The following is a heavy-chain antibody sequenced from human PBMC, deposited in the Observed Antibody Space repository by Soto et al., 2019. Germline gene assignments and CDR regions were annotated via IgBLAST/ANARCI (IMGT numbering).Heavy chain of an antibody. V-gene: IGHV1-69*01. CDR2: IIPIFGTA. J-gene: IGHJ4*02. CDR1: WYTLSVYA. D-gene: IGHD3-16*01. CDR3: ARDQPQGDYVWGSSHN. Sequence: LVKGSCKTSWYTLSVYAISRVRQAKGQGLEWMGGIIPIFGTANYAQKFQGRVTITADESTSTAYMELSSLRSEDTAVYYCARDQPQGDYVWGSSHNWGQGTLVTVSS.